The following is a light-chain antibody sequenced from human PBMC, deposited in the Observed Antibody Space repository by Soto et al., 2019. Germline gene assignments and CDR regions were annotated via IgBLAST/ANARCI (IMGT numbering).Light chain of an antibody. J-gene: IGLJ7*01. Sequence: QSVLTQPASVSGSPGQSITVSCTGTSSDIGGHDYVSWYQHFPGKAPKLILYEVTQRPSGISPRFSGSKSGNTASLTISGLQSEDEADYYRSSYTTTATLVFGGGTQLTVL. V-gene: IGLV2-14*01. CDR2: EVT. CDR3: SSYTTTATLV. CDR1: SSDIGGHDY.